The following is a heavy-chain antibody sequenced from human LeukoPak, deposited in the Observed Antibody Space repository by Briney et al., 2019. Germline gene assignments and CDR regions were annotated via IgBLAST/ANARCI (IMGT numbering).Heavy chain of an antibody. D-gene: IGHD5-18*01. V-gene: IGHV3-30*18. CDR3: AKAKGSIQLWAIDAFDI. CDR2: ISYDGSNK. CDR1: GFTFSSYG. Sequence: GGSLRLSCAASGFTFSSYGMHWVRQAPGKGLEWVAVISYDGSNKYYADSVKGRFTISRDNSKNTLCLQMNSLRAEDTAVYYCAKAKGSIQLWAIDAFDIWGQGTMVTVSS. J-gene: IGHJ3*02.